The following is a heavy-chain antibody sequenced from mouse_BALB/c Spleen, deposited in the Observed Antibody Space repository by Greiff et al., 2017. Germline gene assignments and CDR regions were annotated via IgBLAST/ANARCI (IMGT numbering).Heavy chain of an antibody. CDR3: NAIYSYGSSYFDY. Sequence: VQLQQSGAELVRSGASVKLSCTASGFNIKDYYMHWVKQRPEQGLEWIGWIDPENGDTEYAPKFQGKATMTADTSSNTAYLQLSSLTSEDTAVYYCNAIYSYGSSYFDYWGQGTTLTVSS. V-gene: IGHV14-4*02. J-gene: IGHJ2*01. CDR2: IDPENGDT. D-gene: IGHD1-1*01. CDR1: GFNIKDYY.